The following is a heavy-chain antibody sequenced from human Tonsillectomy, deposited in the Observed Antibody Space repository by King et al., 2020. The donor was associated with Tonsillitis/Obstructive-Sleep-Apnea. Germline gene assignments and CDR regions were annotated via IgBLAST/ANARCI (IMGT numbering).Heavy chain of an antibody. J-gene: IGHJ4*02. CDR1: GFTFSNAW. Sequence: VQLVESGGGLVKPGGSLRLSCAASGFTFSNAWMNWVRQAPGKELEWVGRIKSKTDGGTTDYAAPVKGRFTISRDDSKNTLYLQMNSLKTEDTAVYYCTTDPDIVVVVAATLGDYWGQGTLVTVSS. V-gene: IGHV3-15*07. D-gene: IGHD2-15*01. CDR2: IKSKTDGGTT. CDR3: TTDPDIVVVVAATLGDY.